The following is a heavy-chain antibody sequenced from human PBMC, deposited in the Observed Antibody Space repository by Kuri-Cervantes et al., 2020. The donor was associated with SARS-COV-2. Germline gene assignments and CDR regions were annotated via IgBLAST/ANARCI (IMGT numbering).Heavy chain of an antibody. D-gene: IGHD1-26*01. J-gene: IGHJ3*02. Sequence: SQTLSLTCAVSGYSISSGYYWGWIRQPPGKGLEWIGSIYHSGSTYYNPSLKSRVTISVDTSKNQFSLKLSSVPAADTAVYYCARLGLGGGSYYGPPPSAFDIWGQGTMVTVSS. V-gene: IGHV4-38-2*01. CDR2: IYHSGST. CDR3: ARLGLGGGSYYGPPPSAFDI. CDR1: GYSISSGYY.